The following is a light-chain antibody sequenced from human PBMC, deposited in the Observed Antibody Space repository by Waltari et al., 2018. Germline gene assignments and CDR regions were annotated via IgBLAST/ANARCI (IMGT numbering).Light chain of an antibody. CDR2: AAS. Sequence: DIQMTQSPSSLPASVGDRVTITCRATESISNSLNWYQQKPGKAPKLLIYAASSLQSGVPSRFSGSGSGTDFTLTISSLQPEDFATYYCQQSNSNPLTFGGGTKVEMK. CDR1: ESISNS. CDR3: QQSNSNPLT. V-gene: IGKV1-39*01. J-gene: IGKJ4*01.